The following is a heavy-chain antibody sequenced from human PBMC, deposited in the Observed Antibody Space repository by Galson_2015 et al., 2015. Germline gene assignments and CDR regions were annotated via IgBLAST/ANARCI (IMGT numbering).Heavy chain of an antibody. J-gene: IGHJ4*02. Sequence: SLRLSCAASGFTFSSYGMHWVRQAPGKGLEWVAVIWYDGSNKYYADSVKGRFTISRDNSKNTLYLQMNSLRAEDTAVYYCARDDGDTAMDYWGQGTLVTVSS. CDR2: IWYDGSNK. CDR1: GFTFSSYG. V-gene: IGHV3-33*01. D-gene: IGHD5-18*01. CDR3: ARDDGDTAMDY.